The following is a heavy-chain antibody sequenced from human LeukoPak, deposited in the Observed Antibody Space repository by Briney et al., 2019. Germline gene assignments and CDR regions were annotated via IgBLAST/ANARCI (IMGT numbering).Heavy chain of an antibody. V-gene: IGHV4-38-2*02. CDR3: ATDFWSGTNIIDY. CDR2: IYHNGST. Sequence: SETLSLTCTVSGYSISSGYYWGWIRPPPGKGLEWIGNIYHNGSTDYNPSLKSRVTISVDTSKNQFSLKLSSVTAADTAVYYCATDFWSGTNIIDYWGQGTLVTVSS. CDR1: GYSISSGYY. D-gene: IGHD3-3*01. J-gene: IGHJ4*02.